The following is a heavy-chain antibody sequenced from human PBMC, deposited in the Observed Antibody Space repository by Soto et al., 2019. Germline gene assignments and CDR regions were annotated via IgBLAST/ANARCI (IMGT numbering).Heavy chain of an antibody. Sequence: QVQLVESGGGVVQPGRSLRLSCAASGFTFSNYAMHWVRQAPGKGLEWVAVISYDGSNKDYADSVKGRFAISRDNSKNTLYLQMNSLRAEDTTVYYCARDYYGMDVWGQGTTVTVSS. CDR2: ISYDGSNK. J-gene: IGHJ6*02. V-gene: IGHV3-30*09. CDR3: ARDYYGMDV. CDR1: GFTFSNYA.